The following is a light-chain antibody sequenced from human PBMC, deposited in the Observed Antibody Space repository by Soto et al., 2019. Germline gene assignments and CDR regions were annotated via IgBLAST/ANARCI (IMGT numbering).Light chain of an antibody. CDR3: QQYNSYLT. CDR2: KAS. V-gene: IGKV1-5*03. J-gene: IGKJ5*01. CDR1: QSISSW. Sequence: DIQMTQSPSTLSASVGDRVTITCRASQSISSWLAWYQQKPGKAPKLLIYKASSLESGVPSRFSGSGSGTEFTLTISSLQHDDFATYYCQQYNSYLTFGQGTRLEIK.